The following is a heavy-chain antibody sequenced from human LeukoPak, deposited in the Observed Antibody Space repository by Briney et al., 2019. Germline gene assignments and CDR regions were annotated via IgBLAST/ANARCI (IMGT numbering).Heavy chain of an antibody. D-gene: IGHD3-16*02. J-gene: IGHJ4*02. CDR2: ISPYNGNT. V-gene: IGHV1-18*04. Sequence: ASVKVSCKAVGYTFTSYGISWVRQAPGQGLEWMGSISPYNGNTKYAERLQGRVIMTTDTSTRTAYMESRGLRPDDTAVFYCARDQYDYVWGSYRPYFDYWGQGTLVTVSS. CDR3: ARDQYDYVWGSYRPYFDY. CDR1: GYTFTSYG.